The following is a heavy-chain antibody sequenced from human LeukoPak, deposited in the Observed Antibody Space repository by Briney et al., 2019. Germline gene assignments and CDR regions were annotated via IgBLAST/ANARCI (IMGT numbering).Heavy chain of an antibody. J-gene: IGHJ6*02. CDR3: ARPLGYCSGGTCYWYYYGMDV. CDR2: IYPGDSDT. CDR1: GYSFSSYW. V-gene: IGHV5-51*01. Sequence: GESLKISCKGSGYSFSSYWIAWVRQMPGKGLGWMGIIYPGDSDTRYSPSFHGQVTISADKSISTAYLQWSSLKAADTAMYYCARPLGYCSGGTCYWYYYGMDVWGQGTTVTVSS. D-gene: IGHD2-15*01.